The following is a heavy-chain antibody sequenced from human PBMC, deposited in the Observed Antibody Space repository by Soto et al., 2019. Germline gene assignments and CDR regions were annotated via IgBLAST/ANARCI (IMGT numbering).Heavy chain of an antibody. Sequence: EVQLSESGGGLVQPGGSLRLSCAVSGFTFHTYARSWVRQAPGKGVEWVSVISGSGDSTYYADSVKGRFTISRDNSRKTQYLQMSPLSADDTAVYYCAKCVGYLLYWPLDLWGRGTLVTVSS. J-gene: IGHJ2*01. V-gene: IGHV3-23*01. CDR3: AKCVGYLLYWPLDL. CDR2: ISGSGDST. D-gene: IGHD3-22*01. CDR1: GFTFHTYA.